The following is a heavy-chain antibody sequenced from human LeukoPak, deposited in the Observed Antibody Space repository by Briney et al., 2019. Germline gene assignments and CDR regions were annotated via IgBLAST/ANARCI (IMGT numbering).Heavy chain of an antibody. CDR1: GGTFSSYA. J-gene: IGHJ6*02. CDR2: IIPILGIA. CDR3: ARRNWVVVTAIRYYYYGMDV. D-gene: IGHD2-21*02. V-gene: IGHV1-69*04. Sequence: AASVKVSCKASGGTFSSYAISWVRQAPGQGLEWMGRIIPILGIANYAQKFQGRVTITADKSTSTAYMELSSLRSEDTAVYYCARRNWVVVTAIRYYYYGMDVWGQGTTVTVSS.